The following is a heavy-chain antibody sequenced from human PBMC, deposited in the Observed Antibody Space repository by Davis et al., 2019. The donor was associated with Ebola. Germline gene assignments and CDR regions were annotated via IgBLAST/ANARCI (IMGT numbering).Heavy chain of an antibody. J-gene: IGHJ3*02. CDR2: INSDESIT. V-gene: IGHV3-74*03. CDR1: GFIFTGYW. CDR3: AWSRDQNHPDAFDI. Sequence: PGGSLRLSCAASGFIFTGYWMHWVRQAPGKGLVWVSRINSDESITTYADSVKGRFTISRDNAKNTLYRQMNSLRAEDTAVYYCAWSRDQNHPDAFDIWGQGTMVTVSA. D-gene: IGHD1-14*01.